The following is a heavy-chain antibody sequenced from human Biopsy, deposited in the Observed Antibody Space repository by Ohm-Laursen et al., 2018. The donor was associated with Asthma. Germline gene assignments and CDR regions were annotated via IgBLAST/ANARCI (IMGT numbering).Heavy chain of an antibody. D-gene: IGHD1-26*01. CDR2: ISWNSGSI. CDR3: AKGEWELLEANFDY. Sequence: SLRLSCSASGFTFDDYAMHWVRQAPGKGLEWVSGISWNSGSIGYVDSVKGRFTISRDNAKNSLYLQMNSLRAEDTALYYCAKGEWELLEANFDYWGQGTLVTVSS. CDR1: GFTFDDYA. V-gene: IGHV3-9*01. J-gene: IGHJ4*02.